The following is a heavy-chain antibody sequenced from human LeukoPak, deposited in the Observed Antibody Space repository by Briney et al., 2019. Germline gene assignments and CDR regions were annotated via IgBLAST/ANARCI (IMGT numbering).Heavy chain of an antibody. J-gene: IGHJ4*02. CDR1: GGSICSYY. V-gene: IGHV4-59*01. CDR2: INYSGST. CDR3: ARGRYCSGGSCKLDY. Sequence: SVTLSLTCTVSGGSICSYYWSWMPHPPGKGREWVGYINYSGSTNYNPSLKSRVTISVDTSKNQFSLKLSSVTAADTAVYYCARGRYCSGGSCKLDYWGQGTLVTVSS. D-gene: IGHD2-15*01.